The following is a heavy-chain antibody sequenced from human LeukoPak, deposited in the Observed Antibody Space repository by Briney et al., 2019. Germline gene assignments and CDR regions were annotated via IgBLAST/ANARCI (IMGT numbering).Heavy chain of an antibody. V-gene: IGHV3-53*01. CDR1: GFTVTSND. Sequence: GGSLRLSCAASGFTVTSNDMSWVRQAPGKGLEWVSVIYMGGNTYYADSVKGRFPISRHSSKDTLYLQMNSLRAEDTAVYYCARGTIIAHWGQGTLVTVSS. CDR3: ARGTIIAH. J-gene: IGHJ4*02. D-gene: IGHD2-21*01. CDR2: IYMGGNT.